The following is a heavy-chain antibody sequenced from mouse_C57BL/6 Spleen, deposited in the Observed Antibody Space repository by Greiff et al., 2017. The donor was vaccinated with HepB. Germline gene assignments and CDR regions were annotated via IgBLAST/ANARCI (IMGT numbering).Heavy chain of an antibody. CDR1: GFSLTSYG. CDR3: ARSPRLYGSSPWYFDV. Sequence: VKVVESGPGLVQPSQSLSITCTVSGFSLTSYGVHWVRQSPGKGLEWLGVIWSGGSTDYNAAFISRLSISKDNSKSQVFFKMNSLQADDTAIYYCARSPRLYGSSPWYFDVWGTGTTVTVSS. D-gene: IGHD1-1*01. CDR2: IWSGGST. V-gene: IGHV2-2*01. J-gene: IGHJ1*03.